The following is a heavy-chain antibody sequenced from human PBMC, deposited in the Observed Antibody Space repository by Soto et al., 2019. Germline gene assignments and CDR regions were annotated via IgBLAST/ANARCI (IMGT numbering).Heavy chain of an antibody. CDR1: GFTFSSYA. CDR2: ISYDGSNK. V-gene: IGHV3-30-3*01. CDR3: ARDPGIAAGYFDY. D-gene: IGHD6-13*01. Sequence: PGGSLRLSCAASGFTFSSYAMRWVRQAPGKGLEWVAVISYDGSNKYYADSVKGRFTISRDNSKNTLYLQMNSLRAEDTAVYYCARDPGIAAGYFDYWGQGTLVTVSS. J-gene: IGHJ4*02.